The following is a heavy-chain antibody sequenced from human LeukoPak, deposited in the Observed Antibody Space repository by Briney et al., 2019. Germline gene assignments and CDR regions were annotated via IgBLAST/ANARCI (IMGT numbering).Heavy chain of an antibody. CDR2: INPNSGGT. J-gene: IGHJ4*02. CDR1: GYTFTGYY. V-gene: IGHV1-2*06. D-gene: IGHD6-6*01. CDR3: AIQSIVPRPGY. Sequence: ASVTVSCKASGYTFTGYYMHWVRQAPGQGLEWMGRINPNSGGTDCAQKFQGRVTMTRDTSVSTAYMELSRLTSDDTAVYYCAIQSIVPRPGYWGQGTLVAVSS.